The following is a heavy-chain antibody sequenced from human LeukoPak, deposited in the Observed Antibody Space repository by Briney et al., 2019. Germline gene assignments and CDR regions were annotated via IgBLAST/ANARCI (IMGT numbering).Heavy chain of an antibody. V-gene: IGHV1-2*02. CDR1: GYTFTGYH. CDR3: TDGYYFDY. J-gene: IGHJ4*02. Sequence: VASVKVSCKASGYTFTGYHIHWVRQAPGQGPEWMAWINPNSGGTKYAQKFQGRVTMTRDTSISTAYMELRSLRSDDTAVYYCTDGYYFDYWGQGTLVTVSS. CDR2: INPNSGGT.